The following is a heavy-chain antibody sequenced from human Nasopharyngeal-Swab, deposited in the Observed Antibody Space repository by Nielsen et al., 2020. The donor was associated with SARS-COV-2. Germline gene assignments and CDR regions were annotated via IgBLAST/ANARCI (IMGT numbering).Heavy chain of an antibody. CDR2: IYTSGST. CDR1: GGSIGSGSYY. CDR3: ARDSSGYWAWYFDL. Sequence: SETLSLTCTVSGGSIGSGSYYWSWIRQPAGKGLEWIGRIYTSGSTNYNPSLKSRVTISVDTSKNQFSLKLSSVTAADTAVYYCARDSSGYWAWYFDLWGRGTLVTVSS. D-gene: IGHD3-22*01. V-gene: IGHV4-61*02. J-gene: IGHJ2*01.